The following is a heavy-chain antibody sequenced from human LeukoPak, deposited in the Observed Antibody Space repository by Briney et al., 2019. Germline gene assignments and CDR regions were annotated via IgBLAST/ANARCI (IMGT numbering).Heavy chain of an antibody. CDR2: INRSGST. V-gene: IGHV4-34*01. Sequence: PSETLSLTCTVSGGSISSYYWSWIRQPPGKGLEWIGEINRSGSTNYNPSLKSRVTISVDTSKNQFSLKLSSVTAADTAVYYCATYHYYDSSGSFDYWGQGTLVTVSS. D-gene: IGHD3-22*01. J-gene: IGHJ4*02. CDR3: ATYHYYDSSGSFDY. CDR1: GGSISSYY.